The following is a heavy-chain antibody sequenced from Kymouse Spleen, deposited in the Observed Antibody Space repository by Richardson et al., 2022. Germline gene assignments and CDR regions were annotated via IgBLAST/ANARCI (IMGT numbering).Heavy chain of an antibody. V-gene: IGHV3-9*01. CDR1: GFTFDDYA. Sequence: EVQLVESGGGLVQPGRSLRLSCAASGFTFDDYAMHWVRQAPGKGLEWVSGISWNSGSIGYADSVKGRFTISRDNAKNSLYLQMNSLRAEDTALYYCAKEDYDILTGYFDYWGQGTLVTVSS. CDR2: ISWNSGSI. D-gene: IGHD3-9*01. J-gene: IGHJ4*02. CDR3: AKEDYDILTGYFDY.